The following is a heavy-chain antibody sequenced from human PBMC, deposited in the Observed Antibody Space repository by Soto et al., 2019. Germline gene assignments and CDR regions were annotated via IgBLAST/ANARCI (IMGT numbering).Heavy chain of an antibody. CDR1: GGTFSSYT. V-gene: IGHV1-69*08. Sequence: QVQLVQSGAEVKKPGSSVKVSCKASGGTFSSYTISWVRQAPGQGLEWMGRIIPILGIANYAQKFQGRVTMTADKSTSTAYMELSSLRSEDTAVYYCARDRIAVAGPFDYWGQGTLVTVSS. CDR3: ARDRIAVAGPFDY. D-gene: IGHD6-19*01. J-gene: IGHJ4*02. CDR2: IIPILGIA.